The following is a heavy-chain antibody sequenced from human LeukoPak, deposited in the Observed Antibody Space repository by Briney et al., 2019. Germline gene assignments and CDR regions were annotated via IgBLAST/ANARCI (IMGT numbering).Heavy chain of an antibody. D-gene: IGHD3-10*01. V-gene: IGHV1-24*01. CDR1: GYTLTELS. CDR2: FDPEDGET. J-gene: IGHJ6*02. CDR3: ATGFTMVRGVIPDV. Sequence: ASVKVSCKVSGYTLTELSMHWVRQAPGKGLEWMGGFDPEDGETIYAQKFQGRVTMTEDTSTDTAYMELSSLRSEDTAVYYCATGFTMVRGVIPDVWGQGTTVTVSS.